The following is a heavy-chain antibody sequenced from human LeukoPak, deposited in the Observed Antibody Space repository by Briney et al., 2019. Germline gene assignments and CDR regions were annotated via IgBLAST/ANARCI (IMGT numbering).Heavy chain of an antibody. CDR3: ARDESGDNDAFDI. D-gene: IGHD2-21*01. J-gene: IGHJ3*02. CDR1: GFTFSDYT. Sequence: GGSLRLSCAASGFTFSDYTMNWVRLAPGKGLEWVSSISGSSNYIYYADSVKGRFTISRGNAKKSLYLQMNSLGVEDTAVYYCARDESGDNDAFDIWGQGTMVTVSS. CDR2: ISGSSNYI. V-gene: IGHV3-21*01.